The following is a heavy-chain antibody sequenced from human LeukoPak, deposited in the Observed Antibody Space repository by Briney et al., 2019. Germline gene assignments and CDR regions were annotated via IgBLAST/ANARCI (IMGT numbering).Heavy chain of an antibody. Sequence: TGGSLRLSCAASGFTFSSYAMHWVRQAPSKGLEWVAVISYDGSNKYYADSVKGRFTISRDNSKNTLYLQMNSLRAEDTAVYYCAELGITMIGGVWGKGTTVTISS. CDR2: ISYDGSNK. J-gene: IGHJ6*04. D-gene: IGHD3-10*02. CDR1: GFTFSSYA. V-gene: IGHV3-30*04. CDR3: AELGITMIGGV.